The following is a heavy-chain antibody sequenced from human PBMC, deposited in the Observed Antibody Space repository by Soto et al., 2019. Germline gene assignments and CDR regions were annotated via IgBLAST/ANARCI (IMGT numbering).Heavy chain of an antibody. CDR2: IIPIFGTA. Sequence: QVQLVQSGAEVKKPGSSVKVSCKASGGTFSSYAISWVRQAPGQGLEWMGGIIPIFGTANYAQKFQGRVTITADESTSTAYMELSSLRSEDTAVYYCAREQGGTTNCSGGSCYNPHAFDIWGQGTMVTVSS. J-gene: IGHJ3*02. CDR3: AREQGGTTNCSGGSCYNPHAFDI. CDR1: GGTFSSYA. V-gene: IGHV1-69*01. D-gene: IGHD2-15*01.